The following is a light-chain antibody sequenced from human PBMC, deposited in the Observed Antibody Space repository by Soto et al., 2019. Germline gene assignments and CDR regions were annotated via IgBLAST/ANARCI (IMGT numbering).Light chain of an antibody. J-gene: IGLJ1*01. CDR3: TSDTRSSTYV. V-gene: IGLV2-14*01. CDR1: SGDVGAYNY. CDR2: EVS. Sequence: QSVVTQPASVSGSPGQSITISCTGTSGDVGAYNYVSWYQQHPGKAPKLMIYEVSNRPSGASNRFSGSKSVNTASLTISGLQAEDEADYYCTSDTRSSTYVFGTGTKATVL.